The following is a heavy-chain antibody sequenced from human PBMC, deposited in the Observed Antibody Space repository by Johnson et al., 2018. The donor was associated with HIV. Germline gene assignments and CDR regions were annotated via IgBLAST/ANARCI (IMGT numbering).Heavy chain of an antibody. CDR1: GFTVSSNY. Sequence: VQLVESGGGFVQPGGSLRLSCAASGFTVSSNYMSWVRQAPGKGLVWVSRISSDGSSTSYADSVKGRFTISRDNSKNTLYLQMNSLRAEDTAVYYCARDVKVCAFDIWGQGTMVTVSS. CDR2: ISSDGSST. V-gene: IGHV3-66*01. J-gene: IGHJ3*02. D-gene: IGHD3-16*01. CDR3: ARDVKVCAFDI.